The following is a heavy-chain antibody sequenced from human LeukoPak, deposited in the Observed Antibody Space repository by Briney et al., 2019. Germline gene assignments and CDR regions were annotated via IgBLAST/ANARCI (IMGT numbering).Heavy chain of an antibody. CDR1: GFTFSDYY. CDR2: IRSSSSYT. J-gene: IGHJ4*02. CDR3: ARVSPPPYSSGWYGNEQEYYFDY. Sequence: GVSLRLSCAASGFTFSDYYMSWIRQAPGKGLEWVSYIRSSSSYTNYADSVKGRFTISRDNAKNSLYLQMNSLRAEDTAVYYCARVSPPPYSSGWYGNEQEYYFDYWGQGTLVTVSS. D-gene: IGHD6-19*01. V-gene: IGHV3-11*05.